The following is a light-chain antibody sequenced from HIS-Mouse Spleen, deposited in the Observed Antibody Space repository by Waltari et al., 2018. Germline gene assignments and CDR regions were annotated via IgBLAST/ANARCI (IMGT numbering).Light chain of an antibody. CDR1: QDISNY. V-gene: IGKV1-33*01. CDR2: DAS. J-gene: IGKJ3*01. CDR3: QQYDNLPFT. Sequence: DIQMTQSPSSLSASVGDIVTITCQASQDISNYLNWYQQKPGKAPKLLIYDASNLETGVPSRLSGSGSGTDFTFTISSLQPEDIATYYCQQYDNLPFTFGPGTKVDIK.